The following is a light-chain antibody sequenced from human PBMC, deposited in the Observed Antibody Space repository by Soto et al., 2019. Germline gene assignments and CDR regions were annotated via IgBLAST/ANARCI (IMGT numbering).Light chain of an antibody. J-gene: IGKJ4*01. Sequence: DIQMTQSPSSLSASGGERVTITCRASQDISSWLAWYQQKPEKAPKSLIYAASNLQSGVPSRFSGSGSGTEFTLTISTLQPEDFATYYCQHYKSYPLTFGGGNKFEI. CDR2: AAS. CDR1: QDISSW. V-gene: IGKV1D-16*01. CDR3: QHYKSYPLT.